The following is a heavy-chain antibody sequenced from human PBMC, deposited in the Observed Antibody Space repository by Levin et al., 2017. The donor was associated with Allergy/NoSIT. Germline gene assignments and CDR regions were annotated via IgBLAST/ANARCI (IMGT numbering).Heavy chain of an antibody. CDR2: INPSGNT. CDR3: ARGRAFNH. CDR1: GGSFSGYS. Sequence: GSLRLSCAVNGGSFSGYSWNWIRQPPGKGLEWIGEINPSGNTNYSPSLKSRVTISIDTSKNQFSLNLTSVTAADTAVYYCARGRAFNHWGQGTLVTVSS. V-gene: IGHV4-34*01. J-gene: IGHJ4*02.